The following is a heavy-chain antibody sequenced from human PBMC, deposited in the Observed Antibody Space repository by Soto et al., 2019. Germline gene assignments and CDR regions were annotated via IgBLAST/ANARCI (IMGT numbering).Heavy chain of an antibody. D-gene: IGHD3-10*01. V-gene: IGHV3-48*02. J-gene: IGHJ4*02. Sequence: GGSLRLSCAASGFTFSSYSMNWVRQAPGKGLEWVSYISSSSSSTIYYADSVKGRFTISRDNAKNSLYLQMNSLRDEDTAVYYCARDLGEYYYGSGSYYYYFDYWGQGTLVTVSS. CDR2: ISSSSSSTI. CDR3: ARDLGEYYYGSGSYYYYFDY. CDR1: GFTFSSYS.